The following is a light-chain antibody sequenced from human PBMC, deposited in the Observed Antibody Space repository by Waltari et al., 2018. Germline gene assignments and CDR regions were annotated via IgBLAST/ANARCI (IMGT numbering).Light chain of an antibody. CDR2: STY. CDR3: QQSYSKWT. V-gene: IGKV1-39*01. Sequence: DIQMTQAPSSLSASVGDRVTITCRAGQSISSLLNWYQQKPGKAPKLLIYSTYNLQSGVPSRFSGSGSGTDFTLTISSLQPEDFATYYCQQSYSKWTFGQGTKVEIK. J-gene: IGKJ1*01. CDR1: QSISSL.